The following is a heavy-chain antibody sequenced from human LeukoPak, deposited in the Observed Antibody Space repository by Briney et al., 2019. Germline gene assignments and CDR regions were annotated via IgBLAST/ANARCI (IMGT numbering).Heavy chain of an antibody. D-gene: IGHD3-3*01. V-gene: IGHV4-30-2*01. J-gene: IGHJ3*02. CDR2: IYHSGST. CDR3: ASYFWSADDAFDI. CDR1: GGSISSGGYY. Sequence: SETLSLTCTVSGGSISSGGYYWSWIRQPPGKGLEWIGYIYHSGSTYYNPSLKSRVTISVDRSKNQFSLKLSSVTAADTAVYYCASYFWSADDAFDIWGQGTMVTVSS.